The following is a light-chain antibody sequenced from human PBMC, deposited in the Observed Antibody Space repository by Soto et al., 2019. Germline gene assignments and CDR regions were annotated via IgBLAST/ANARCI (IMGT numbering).Light chain of an antibody. CDR1: QSVSSN. J-gene: IGKJ2*01. CDR2: DAS. Sequence: IVMTQSPATLSVSPGERAILSCRATQSVSSNLAWYQQKPGQAPRLLIYDASTRATGIPARFSGSGSGTEFTLTISSLQSEDFAVYYCQQYNNWPPYTFGQGTKLEIK. V-gene: IGKV3-15*01. CDR3: QQYNNWPPYT.